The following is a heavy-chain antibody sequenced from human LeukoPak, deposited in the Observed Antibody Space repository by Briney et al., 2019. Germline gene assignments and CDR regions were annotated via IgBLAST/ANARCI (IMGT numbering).Heavy chain of an antibody. V-gene: IGHV4-34*01. CDR3: ARGPSPYGSGSPFDY. CDR1: GGSLSGYY. D-gene: IGHD3-10*01. CDR2: INHSGST. J-gene: IGHJ4*02. Sequence: PSETLSLTCAVYGGSLSGYYWSWIRQPPGKGLEWIGEINHSGSTNYNPSLKSRVTISVDTSKNQFSLKLSSVTAADTAVYYCARGPSPYGSGSPFDYWGQGTLVTVSS.